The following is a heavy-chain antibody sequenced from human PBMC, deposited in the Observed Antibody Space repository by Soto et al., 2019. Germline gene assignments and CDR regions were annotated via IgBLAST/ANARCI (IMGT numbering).Heavy chain of an antibody. J-gene: IGHJ6*02. CDR2: INAGNGNT. Sequence: ASVKVSCKASGYTFTSYAMHWERQAPGQRLESMGWINAGNGNTKYSQKFQGRVTITRDTSASTAYMELSSLRSEDTAVYYCARTGAYGYYYYGMDVWGQGTTVTVSS. CDR1: GYTFTSYA. CDR3: ARTGAYGYYYYGMDV. D-gene: IGHD3-16*01. V-gene: IGHV1-3*01.